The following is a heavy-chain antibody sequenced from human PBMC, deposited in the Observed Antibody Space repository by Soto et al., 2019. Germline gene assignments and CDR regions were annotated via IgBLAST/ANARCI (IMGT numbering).Heavy chain of an antibody. CDR1: GGSFSGYY. CDR2: INHSGST. D-gene: IGHD2-8*02. CDR3: ARDKFTGLFDY. Sequence: QVQLQQWGAGLLKPSETLSLTCAVYGGSFSGYYWTWIRQPPGTGLEWIGEINHSGSTNYNPSLKSRVTISVDTSKNQFSLKLTSVTAADTDVYYCARDKFTGLFDYWGQGTLVTVSS. J-gene: IGHJ4*02. V-gene: IGHV4-34*01.